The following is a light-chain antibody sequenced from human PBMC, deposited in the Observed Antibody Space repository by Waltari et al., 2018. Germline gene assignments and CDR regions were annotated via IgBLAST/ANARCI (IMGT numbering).Light chain of an antibody. J-gene: IGKJ2*01. CDR2: AAS. Sequence: EIVMTPSPATLSVSPGERATLSCRASQSVGNNLAWYQQKHGQAPRLLIYAASTRATGTPARFSGSGSGTDFTLTIGSMQSEDFALYYCQQYSSWPPLYTFGQGTRLEIK. CDR1: QSVGNN. V-gene: IGKV3D-15*01. CDR3: QQYSSWPPLYT.